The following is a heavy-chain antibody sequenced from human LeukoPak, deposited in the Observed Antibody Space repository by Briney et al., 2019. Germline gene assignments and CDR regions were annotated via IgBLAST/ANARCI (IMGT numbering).Heavy chain of an antibody. V-gene: IGHV4-39*01. CDR1: GGSISCSSYY. J-gene: IGHJ5*02. CDR2: IYYSGST. CDR3: ARRYCSSTSCTNWFDP. Sequence: SETLSLTCTVSGGSISCSSYYWGWIRQPPGKGLEWIGSIYYSGSTYYNPSLKSRVTISVDTSKNQFSLKLSSVTAADTAVYYCARRYCSSTSCTNWFDPWGQGTLVTVSS. D-gene: IGHD2-2*01.